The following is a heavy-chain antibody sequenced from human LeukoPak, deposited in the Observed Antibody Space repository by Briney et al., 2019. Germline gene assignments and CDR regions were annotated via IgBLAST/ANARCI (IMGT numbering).Heavy chain of an antibody. J-gene: IGHJ3*02. CDR1: GYTFTSYY. CDR2: INPSGGST. V-gene: IGHV1-46*01. Sequence: ASVKVSCKASGYTFTSYYMHWVRQAPGQGLEWMGIINPSGGSTSYAQKFQGRVTMTRDTSTSTVYMELSSLRSEDTAVYYCASGGGITGTTRAFDIWGQGTMVTVSS. CDR3: ASGGGITGTTRAFDI. D-gene: IGHD1-20*01.